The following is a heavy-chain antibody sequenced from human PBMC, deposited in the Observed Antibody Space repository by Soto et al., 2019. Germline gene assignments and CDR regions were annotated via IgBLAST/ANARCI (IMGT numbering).Heavy chain of an antibody. D-gene: IGHD6-13*01. Sequence: QVQLQESGPGLVKPSETLSLTCTVSGGSISSYYWSWIRQPPGKGLEWIGYIYYSGSTNYNPSLKSRVTISVDTSKNQFSLKLSSVTAADTAVYYCARLLAAAGMASRHIDYWGQGTLVTVSS. J-gene: IGHJ4*02. CDR2: IYYSGST. CDR1: GGSISSYY. V-gene: IGHV4-59*08. CDR3: ARLLAAAGMASRHIDY.